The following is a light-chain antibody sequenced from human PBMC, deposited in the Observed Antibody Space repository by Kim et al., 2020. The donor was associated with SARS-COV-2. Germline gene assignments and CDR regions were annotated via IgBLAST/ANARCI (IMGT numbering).Light chain of an antibody. Sequence: QSVLTQRPSVSAAPGQKVTISCSGSSFNIGNNYESWYQQLPGTAPKLLIYDNNKRPSGIPDRFSGSKSGTSATLGITGLQTGDEADYYCGTWDSSLSVVVFGGGTQLTVL. CDR3: GTWDSSLSVVV. CDR1: SFNIGNNY. CDR2: DNN. J-gene: IGLJ2*01. V-gene: IGLV1-51*01.